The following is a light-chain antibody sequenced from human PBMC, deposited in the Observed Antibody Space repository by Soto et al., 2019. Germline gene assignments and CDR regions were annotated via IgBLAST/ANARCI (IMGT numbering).Light chain of an antibody. CDR3: QSYDSSLIGSETVV. J-gene: IGLJ2*01. CDR2: GNS. V-gene: IGLV1-40*01. Sequence: QSVLTQPPSVSGAPGQRVTISCTGSSSNIGAGYDVHWYQQLPGTAPKLLIYGNSNRPSGVPDRFSGSKSGTSASLAITGLQAEDEADYYFQSYDSSLIGSETVVFGGGTKVTVL. CDR1: SSNIGAGYD.